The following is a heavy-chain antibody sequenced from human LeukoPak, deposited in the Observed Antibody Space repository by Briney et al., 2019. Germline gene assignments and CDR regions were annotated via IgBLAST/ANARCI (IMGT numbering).Heavy chain of an antibody. CDR1: GYTFTSYG. D-gene: IGHD3-3*01. Sequence: ASVKVSCKASGYTFTSYGISWVRQAPGQGLEWMGWISAYNGNTNYAQKLQGRVTMTTDTSTSTAYMELRSLRSDDTAVYYCARDMGPYYDFWSGYRRDAFDIWGQGTMVTVSS. V-gene: IGHV1-18*01. CDR3: ARDMGPYYDFWSGYRRDAFDI. J-gene: IGHJ3*02. CDR2: ISAYNGNT.